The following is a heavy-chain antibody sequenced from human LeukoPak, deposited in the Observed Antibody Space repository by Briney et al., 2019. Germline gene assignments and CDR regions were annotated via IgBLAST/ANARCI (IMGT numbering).Heavy chain of an antibody. Sequence: PGGSLRLSCAASGFTFSSYAMSWVRQAPGKGLEWVSAISGSGGSTYYADSVKGRFTISRHNSKNTLYLQMNSLRAEDTAVYYCASNGGSYGLYYFDYWGQGTLVTVSS. CDR3: ASNGGSYGLYYFDY. J-gene: IGHJ4*02. CDR1: GFTFSSYA. D-gene: IGHD1-26*01. V-gene: IGHV3-23*01. CDR2: ISGSGGST.